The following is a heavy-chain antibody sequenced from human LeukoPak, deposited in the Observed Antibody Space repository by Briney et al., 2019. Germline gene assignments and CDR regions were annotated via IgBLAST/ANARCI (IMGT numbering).Heavy chain of an antibody. Sequence: PSETLSLTCTVSGGSISSYSWSWIRQPPGKGLEWIGYIYYSGSTNYNPSLKSRVTISIDTSKNQLSLKLSSVTAADTAVYYCATHPPKLCTGGSCSDYWGQGTLVTVSS. CDR1: GGSISSYS. J-gene: IGHJ4*02. D-gene: IGHD2-15*01. CDR2: IYYSGST. CDR3: ATHPPKLCTGGSCSDY. V-gene: IGHV4-59*01.